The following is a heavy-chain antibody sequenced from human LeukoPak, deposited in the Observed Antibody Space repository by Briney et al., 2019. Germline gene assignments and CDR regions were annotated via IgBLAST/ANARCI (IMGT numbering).Heavy chain of an antibody. CDR2: INHSGST. CDR1: GGSFSGYY. D-gene: IGHD3-16*01. Sequence: SETLSLTCAVYGGSFSGYYWSWIRQPPGKGLEWIGEINHSGSTNYNPSLKSRVTISVDTSKNQFSLKLSSVTAADTAVYYCARDMSPSYWGQGTLVTVSS. J-gene: IGHJ4*02. V-gene: IGHV4-34*01. CDR3: ARDMSPSY.